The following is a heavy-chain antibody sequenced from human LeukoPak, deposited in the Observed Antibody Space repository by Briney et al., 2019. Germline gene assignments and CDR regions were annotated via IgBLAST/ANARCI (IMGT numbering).Heavy chain of an antibody. Sequence: ASVKVSCKASGYTFTDYYIHWVRQAPGQGLEWMASVNPDSGDSYSAPKFQGRVTMTRDTSITTASMELKWLTSDDTAVYYCATGVATAFTYWGQGTLLTVSS. D-gene: IGHD5-12*01. CDR1: GYTFTDYY. CDR2: VNPDSGDS. CDR3: ATGVATAFTY. J-gene: IGHJ4*02. V-gene: IGHV1-2*02.